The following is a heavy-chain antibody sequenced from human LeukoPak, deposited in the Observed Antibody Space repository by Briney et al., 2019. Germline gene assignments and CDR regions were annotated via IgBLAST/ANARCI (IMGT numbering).Heavy chain of an antibody. CDR2: ISSSSSYI. Sequence: GGSLRLSCAASGFTFSSYSMNWVRQAPGKGLEWVSSISSSSSYIYYADSVKGRFTISRDNAKNSLYLQMNSLRAEDTAVYYCASITMVRGVNGWFDRWGQGTLVTVSS. CDR3: ASITMVRGVNGWFDR. V-gene: IGHV3-21*01. J-gene: IGHJ5*02. D-gene: IGHD3-10*01. CDR1: GFTFSSYS.